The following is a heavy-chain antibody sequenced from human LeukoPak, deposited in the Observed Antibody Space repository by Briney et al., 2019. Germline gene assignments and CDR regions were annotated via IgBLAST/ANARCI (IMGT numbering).Heavy chain of an antibody. CDR1: GGSFSGYY. CDR2: INHSGST. Sequence: SETLSLTCAVYGGSFSGYYWSWIRQPPGKGLEWIGEINHSGSTNYNPSLKSRVTISVDTSKNQFSLKLSSVTAADTAVYYCARDADPEPQQQLGMDVWGKGTTVTVSS. V-gene: IGHV4-34*01. J-gene: IGHJ6*03. D-gene: IGHD6-13*01. CDR3: ARDADPEPQQQLGMDV.